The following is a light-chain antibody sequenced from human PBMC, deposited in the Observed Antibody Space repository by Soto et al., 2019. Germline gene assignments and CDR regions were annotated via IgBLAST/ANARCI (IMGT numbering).Light chain of an antibody. CDR3: CSYAGSSTYV. J-gene: IGLJ1*01. Sequence: QSAVTQPASVSGSPGRSITISCTGTSSDVGSYNLVSWYQQHPGKAPKVMIYEVSKRPSGVPNRFSGSKSGNTASLTISGLQAEDEAEYYCCSYAGSSTYVFGTGTKVTVL. CDR2: EVS. V-gene: IGLV2-23*02. CDR1: SSDVGSYNL.